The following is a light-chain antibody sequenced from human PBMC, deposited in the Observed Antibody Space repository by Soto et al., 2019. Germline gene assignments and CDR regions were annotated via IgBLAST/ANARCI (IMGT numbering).Light chain of an antibody. J-gene: IGKJ1*01. V-gene: IGKV1-5*03. CDR1: QSISSW. CDR3: QQYNCYLTWT. CDR2: KAS. Sequence: DIQMTQSPSTLSASVGDRVTITCRASQSISSWLAWYQQKPGKAPKLLIYKASSLESGVPSRFSGSGSGTEFTLTISSLQPDDFATYYCQQYNCYLTWTFGQGTKVDIK.